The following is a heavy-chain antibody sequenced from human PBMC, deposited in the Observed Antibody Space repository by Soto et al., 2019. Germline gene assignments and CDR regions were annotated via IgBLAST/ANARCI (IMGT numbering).Heavy chain of an antibody. D-gene: IGHD6-19*01. CDR1: GYTFTSYA. V-gene: IGHV1-3*01. J-gene: IGHJ4*02. CDR2: INAGNGNT. CDR3: ARPGNIAVAGTHIDY. Sequence: QVQLVQSGAEVKKPGASVKVSCKASGYTFTSYAMHWVRQAPGQRLEWMGWINAGNGNTKYSQKFQGRVTITRDTSASTAYMELSSLRSEDTAVYYCARPGNIAVAGTHIDYWGQGTLVTVSS.